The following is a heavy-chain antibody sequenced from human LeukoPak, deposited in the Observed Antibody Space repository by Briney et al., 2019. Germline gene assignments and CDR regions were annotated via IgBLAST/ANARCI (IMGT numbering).Heavy chain of an antibody. CDR2: TSSRSTYI. CDR1: GFSFNNYD. J-gene: IGHJ4*02. CDR3: AREYFDS. V-gene: IGHV3-21*01. Sequence: GGSLRLSCAASGFSFNNYDMNWVRQAPGRGPEWGSSTSSRSTYIYYADSVKGRLTIYRDNAKNSLYLQMNSLRAEHTAVYYCAREYFDSWGQGTLVTVSS.